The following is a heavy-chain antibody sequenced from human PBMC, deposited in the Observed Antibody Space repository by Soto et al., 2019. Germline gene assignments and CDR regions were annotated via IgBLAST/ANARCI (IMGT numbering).Heavy chain of an antibody. J-gene: IGHJ5*02. V-gene: IGHV4-59*01. CDR2: TYYSGST. D-gene: IGHD3-9*01. CDR1: GGSISSYY. CDR3: AGALRYFDP. Sequence: SETLSLTCTVSGGSISSYYWSWIRQPPGKGLEWVGYTYYSGSTNYNPSLKSRVTISVDTSKNQFSLKLSSVTAADTAVYYCAGALRYFDPWGQGTLVTVSS.